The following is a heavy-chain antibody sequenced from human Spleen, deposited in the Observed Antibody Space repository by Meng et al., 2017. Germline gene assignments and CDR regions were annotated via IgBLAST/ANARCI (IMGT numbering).Heavy chain of an antibody. J-gene: IGHJ4*02. Sequence: GESLKISCEASGFTFSNYWMSLVRQAPGKGLEWVANINQDGSEKYSVDSVKGRFTISRDNAKNSLYLQMNSLRAEDRALYYCARVTQLSSWYEMDYWGQGTLVTVSS. D-gene: IGHD6-13*01. CDR2: INQDGSEK. CDR1: GFTFSNYW. V-gene: IGHV3-7*01. CDR3: ARVTQLSSWYEMDY.